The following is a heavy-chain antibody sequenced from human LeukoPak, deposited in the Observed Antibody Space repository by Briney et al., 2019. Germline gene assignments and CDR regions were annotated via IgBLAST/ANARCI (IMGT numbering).Heavy chain of an antibody. V-gene: IGHV4-59*08. Sequence: SETLSHTCTVSGGSISSYYWSWIRQPPGKGLEWIGYIYYSGSTNYNPSLKSRVTISVATSKNQFSLKLSSVTAADTAVYYCARRYYDSSGYYYDDYWGQGTLVTVSS. CDR1: GGSISSYY. CDR2: IYYSGST. CDR3: ARRYYDSSGYYYDDY. D-gene: IGHD3-22*01. J-gene: IGHJ4*02.